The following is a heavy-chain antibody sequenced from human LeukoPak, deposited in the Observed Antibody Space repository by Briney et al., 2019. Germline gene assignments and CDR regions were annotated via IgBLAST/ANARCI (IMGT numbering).Heavy chain of an antibody. Sequence: GGSLRLSCAASGFTFSTYWMSWVRQAPGKGLEWVVNIKQDGSEKFYVDSVKGRFTISRDNAKNSLYLQMNSLRAEDTAMYFCARDNRDILVVPAAMGDYYYYGMDVWGQGTTVTVSS. CDR1: GFTFSTYW. V-gene: IGHV3-7*05. CDR3: ARDNRDILVVPAAMGDYYYYGMDV. CDR2: IKQDGSEK. J-gene: IGHJ6*02. D-gene: IGHD2-2*01.